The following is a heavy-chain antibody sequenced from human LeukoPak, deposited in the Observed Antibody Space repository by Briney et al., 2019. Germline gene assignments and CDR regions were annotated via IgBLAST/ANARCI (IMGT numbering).Heavy chain of an antibody. Sequence: GGSLRLSCAASGFTFTNYAMHWVRQAPGKGLEYVSDMSSDGGTTYYANSVKGRFTMSRDTSKNTLYLQMGSLRAEDGAVYYCARGGSLSAYDSWGQGTLVTVSS. D-gene: IGHD2/OR15-2a*01. CDR2: MSSDGGTT. CDR1: GFTFTNYA. CDR3: ARGGSLSAYDS. V-gene: IGHV3-64*01. J-gene: IGHJ4*02.